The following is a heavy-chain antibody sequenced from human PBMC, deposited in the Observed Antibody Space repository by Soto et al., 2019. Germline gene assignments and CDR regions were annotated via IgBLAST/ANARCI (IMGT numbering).Heavy chain of an antibody. D-gene: IGHD6-13*01. V-gene: IGHV3-30*18. J-gene: IGHJ4*02. CDR2: ISYDGSNK. Sequence: PVGSRRLACGACGFTFSRYGMHWVRQAPGKGLEGAAVISYDGSNKYYADPVKGRCTISRENYKTPLYLQMNILTSEDTALYYCAKDRGYSSTGYSYWGQGT. CDR1: GFTFSRYG. CDR3: AKDRGYSSTGYSY.